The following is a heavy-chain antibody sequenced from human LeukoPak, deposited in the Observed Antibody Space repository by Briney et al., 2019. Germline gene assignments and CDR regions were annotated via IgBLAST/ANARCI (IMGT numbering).Heavy chain of an antibody. CDR3: ARKEGDYYDSSGYLRY. CDR2: ISAYNGNT. CDR1: GYTFTSYG. V-gene: IGHV1-18*01. D-gene: IGHD3-22*01. Sequence: ASVKVSCKACGYTFTSYGISGVRQPPAQGLEGMGWISAYNGNTNYAQKLQGRVTMTTDTSTSTAYMELRSLRSDDTAVYYCARKEGDYYDSSGYLRYWGQGTLVTVSS. J-gene: IGHJ4*02.